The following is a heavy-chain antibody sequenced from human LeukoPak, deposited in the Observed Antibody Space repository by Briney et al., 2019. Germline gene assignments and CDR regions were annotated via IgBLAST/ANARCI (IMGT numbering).Heavy chain of an antibody. Sequence: GASVKVSCKASGYTFTNHGISWVRQAPGQGLEWMGWISTTNGNTNYAQKLQGRFTMTTDTSTSTAYMDLRSLRSDDTAVYYCARSGGWAYGDYDGCIAFDIWGQGTMVTVSS. J-gene: IGHJ3*02. D-gene: IGHD4-17*01. CDR1: GYTFTNHG. CDR2: ISTTNGNT. CDR3: ARSGGWAYGDYDGCIAFDI. V-gene: IGHV1-18*01.